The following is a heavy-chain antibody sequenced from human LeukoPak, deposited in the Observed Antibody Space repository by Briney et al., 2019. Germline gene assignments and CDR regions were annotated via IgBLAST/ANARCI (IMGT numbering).Heavy chain of an antibody. CDR3: AKVGCSGTDCYPRVYGLDL. J-gene: IGHJ3*01. D-gene: IGHD2-2*01. CDR2: INTDGSST. CDR1: RFTFSSYW. V-gene: IGHV3-74*01. Sequence: GGSLRLSCAASRFTFSSYWMHWVRQAPGKELVWVSRINTDGSSTSYADSVKGRFTISRDNSKNSVLLQMNTLSAEDTALYYCAKVGCSGTDCYPRVYGLDLWGQGTMVTVSS.